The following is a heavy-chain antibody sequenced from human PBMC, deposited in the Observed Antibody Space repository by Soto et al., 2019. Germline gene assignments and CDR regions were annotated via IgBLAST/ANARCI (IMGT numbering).Heavy chain of an antibody. Sequence: QVQLVQSGAEVKKPGSSVKVSCKASGGTFSSYAISWVRQAPGQGLEWMGGIIPIFGTANYAQKFQGRVTITADESTSTAYMELSSLRSEDTAVYYCARVYYYDSSGYKNWFDPWGQGTLVTVSS. CDR1: GGTFSSYA. D-gene: IGHD3-22*01. V-gene: IGHV1-69*01. J-gene: IGHJ5*02. CDR2: IIPIFGTA. CDR3: ARVYYYDSSGYKNWFDP.